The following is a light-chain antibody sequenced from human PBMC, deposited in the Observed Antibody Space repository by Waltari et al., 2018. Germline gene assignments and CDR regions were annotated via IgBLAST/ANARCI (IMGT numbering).Light chain of an antibody. V-gene: IGKV3-20*01. CDR2: DAS. CDR3: QKYGTLPAT. CDR1: QSVTRT. Sequence: IVLTQSPGTLSSSPGERVTLSCRASQSVTRTLAWYQQKPGQAPRLLIYDASTSATGIPDRFSGSGSGTDFSLTISRLEPEDFAVYYCQKYGTLPATFGQGTKVEIK. J-gene: IGKJ1*01.